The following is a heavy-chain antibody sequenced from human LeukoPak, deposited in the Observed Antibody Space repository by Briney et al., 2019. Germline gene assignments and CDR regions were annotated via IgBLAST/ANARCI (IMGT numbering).Heavy chain of an antibody. V-gene: IGHV3-23*01. CDR3: AKDLPTVNTWIYFDY. J-gene: IGHJ4*02. Sequence: GGPLRLSCAASGFTLSTYALSWVRQAPGKGLEWVSSMSGNGGSAYYTDSVKGRFTISRDNSKNTLYLQMNSLRAEDTAVYYCAKDLPTVNTWIYFDYWGQGTLVTVSS. D-gene: IGHD4-17*01. CDR1: GFTLSTYA. CDR2: MSGNGGSA.